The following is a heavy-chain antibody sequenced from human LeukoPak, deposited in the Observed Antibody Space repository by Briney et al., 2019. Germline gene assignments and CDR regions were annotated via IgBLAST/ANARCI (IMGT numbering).Heavy chain of an antibody. Sequence: SETLFLTCSVSGGSINSGSYSWSWIRQPAGKGLEWIGRIYTSGNTNYNPSLKSRVTISVDTSKNQFSLKLSSVTAADTAVYYCARQPPFDSSGYYVDYWGQGTLVTVSS. V-gene: IGHV4-61*02. CDR2: IYTSGNT. J-gene: IGHJ4*02. CDR1: GGSINSGSYS. D-gene: IGHD3-22*01. CDR3: ARQPPFDSSGYYVDY.